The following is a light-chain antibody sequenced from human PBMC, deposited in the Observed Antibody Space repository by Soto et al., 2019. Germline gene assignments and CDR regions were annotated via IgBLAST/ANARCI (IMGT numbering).Light chain of an antibody. CDR1: QGISNY. Sequence: DIQLTQSPSFLSASVGDRVTITCRASQGISNYLAWYQQKPGKAPNLLIFATSTLQSGVPSRFSGSGSGTDFTLTISSLQPEDFTTYYCQQRETFGPGTKVDIK. J-gene: IGKJ3*01. V-gene: IGKV1-9*01. CDR3: QQRET. CDR2: ATS.